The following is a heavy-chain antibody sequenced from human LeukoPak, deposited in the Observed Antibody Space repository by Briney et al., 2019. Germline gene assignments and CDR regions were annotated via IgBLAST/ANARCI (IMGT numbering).Heavy chain of an antibody. CDR1: GFTFRSHW. V-gene: IGHV3-7*03. CDR3: ARPQLWSLYFDP. CDR2: IHQYGGEK. D-gene: IGHD5-18*01. J-gene: IGHJ5*02. Sequence: GGSLRLSCEASGFTFRSHWMSWVRQAPGKGLEWVANIHQYGGEKYYVDSVRGRFSISRDNAKNSLYLEMNSLRAEDTAVYYCARPQLWSLYFDPWGQGTLVTVSS.